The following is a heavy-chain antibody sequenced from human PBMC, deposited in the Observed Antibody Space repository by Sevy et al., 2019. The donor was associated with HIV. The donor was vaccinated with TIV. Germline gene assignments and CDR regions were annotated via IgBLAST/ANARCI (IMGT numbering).Heavy chain of an antibody. V-gene: IGHV3-30-3*01. Sequence: GGSLRLSCAASGFTFSSYAMHWVRQAPGKGLEWVAVISYDGSNKYYADSVKGQFTISRDNSKNTLYLQMNSLRAEDTAVYYCARDLDSSTLYYFDYWGQGTLVTVSS. CDR1: GFTFSSYA. D-gene: IGHD6-13*01. J-gene: IGHJ4*02. CDR2: ISYDGSNK. CDR3: ARDLDSSTLYYFDY.